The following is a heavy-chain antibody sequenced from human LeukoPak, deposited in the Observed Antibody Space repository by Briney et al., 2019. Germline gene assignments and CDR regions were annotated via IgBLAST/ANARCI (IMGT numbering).Heavy chain of an antibody. D-gene: IGHD3-10*01. CDR1: GGSISSYY. J-gene: IGHJ4*02. CDR3: AREPTYYYGSGSYYDY. Sequence: SETLSLTCTVSGGSISSYYWSWIRQPPGKGREGIGYIYYSGSTNYNPSLKSRVTISVDTSKDQFSLKLSSVTAADTAVYYCAREPTYYYGSGSYYDYWGQGTLVTVSS. V-gene: IGHV4-59*01. CDR2: IYYSGST.